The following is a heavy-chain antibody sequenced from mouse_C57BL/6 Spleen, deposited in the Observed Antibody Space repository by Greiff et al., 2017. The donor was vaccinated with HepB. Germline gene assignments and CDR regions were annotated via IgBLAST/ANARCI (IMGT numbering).Heavy chain of an antibody. J-gene: IGHJ4*01. CDR1: GFSLTSYA. V-gene: IGHV2-9-1*01. CDR2: IWTGGGT. Sequence: QVQLQQSGPGLVAPSQSLSITCTVSGFSLTSYAISWVRQPPGKGLEWLGVIWTGGGTNYNSALKSRLSISKDNSKSQVFLKMNSLQTDDTARYYCARHYYGSKDYAMDYWGQGTSVTVSS. CDR3: ARHYYGSKDYAMDY. D-gene: IGHD1-1*01.